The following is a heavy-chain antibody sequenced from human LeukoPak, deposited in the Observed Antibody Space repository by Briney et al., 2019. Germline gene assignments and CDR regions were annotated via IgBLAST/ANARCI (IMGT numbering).Heavy chain of an antibody. V-gene: IGHV1-46*01. CDR3: AREPEHCGGDCGFDY. CDR1: VYTFTSYY. CDR2: INPSGGST. Sequence: ASVKVSCKASVYTFTSYYMHWVRQAPGQGLEWMGIINPSGGSTSYAQKFQGRVTMTRDTSTSTVYMELSSLRSEDTAVYYCAREPEHCGGDCGFDYWGQGTLVTVSS. J-gene: IGHJ4*02. D-gene: IGHD2-21*02.